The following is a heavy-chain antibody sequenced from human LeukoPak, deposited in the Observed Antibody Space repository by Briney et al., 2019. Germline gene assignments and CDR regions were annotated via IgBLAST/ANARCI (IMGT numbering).Heavy chain of an antibody. J-gene: IGHJ4*02. CDR2: INSDGSST. V-gene: IGHV3-74*01. D-gene: IGHD3-22*01. Sequence: GGSLRLSCAASGFTFSSYWMHWVRQAPGKGLVWVSRINSDGSSTSYADSVKGRFTISRDNAKNTLYLQMNSLRAEDTAVHYCARDPDSSGYYWNWGQGTLVTVSS. CDR1: GFTFSSYW. CDR3: ARDPDSSGYYWN.